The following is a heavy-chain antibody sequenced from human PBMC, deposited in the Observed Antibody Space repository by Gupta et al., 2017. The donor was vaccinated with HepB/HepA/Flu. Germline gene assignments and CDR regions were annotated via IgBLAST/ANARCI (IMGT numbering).Heavy chain of an antibody. Sequence: QVQLQQWGAGLLKPSETLSISCADSGESFSGYFWSWIRQSPGKGLELIGEINDRGSSNYNPSLKSRVTLSVDTSRKQISLNVSSVTAADTALYYCARGSTMVRGIPYYRIDVWGRGTTVTVSS. CDR3: ARGSTMVRGIPYYRIDV. CDR1: GESFSGYF. D-gene: IGHD3-10*01. V-gene: IGHV4-34*02. CDR2: INDRGSS. J-gene: IGHJ6*01.